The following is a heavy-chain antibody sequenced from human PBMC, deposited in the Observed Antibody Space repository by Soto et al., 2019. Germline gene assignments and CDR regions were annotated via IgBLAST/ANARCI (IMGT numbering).Heavy chain of an antibody. J-gene: IGHJ2*01. CDR2: ISYDGSNK. D-gene: IGHD4-4*01. CDR1: GFTFSSYA. Sequence: QVQLVESGGGVVQPGRSLRLSCAASGFTFSSYAMHWVRQAPGKGLEWVAVISYDGSNKYYADSVKCRFTIARDNSNNTLYLQMNSLRAEDTAVYYCARPLWRNDYNWGYFDLWGRGTLVTVSS. V-gene: IGHV3-30-3*01. CDR3: ARPLWRNDYNWGYFDL.